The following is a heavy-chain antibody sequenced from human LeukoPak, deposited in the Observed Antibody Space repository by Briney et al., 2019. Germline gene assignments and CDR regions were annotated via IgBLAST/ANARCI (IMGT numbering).Heavy chain of an antibody. CDR3: ATDGRFLAGAGTWPLDY. CDR2: FDPEDGET. CDR1: GYTLTELS. J-gene: IGHJ4*02. D-gene: IGHD6-13*01. V-gene: IGHV1-24*01. Sequence: ASVKVSCKVSGYTLTELSMHWVRQAPGKGLEWMGGFDPEDGETIYEQKFQGRVTMTEDTTTGSAYMEVRSLRTEDTGVYYCATDGRFLAGAGTWPLDYWGQGTLVTVSS.